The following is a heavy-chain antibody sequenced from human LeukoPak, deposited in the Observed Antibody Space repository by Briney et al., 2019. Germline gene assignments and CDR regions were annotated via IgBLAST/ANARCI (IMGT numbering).Heavy chain of an antibody. D-gene: IGHD3-3*01. CDR3: ARQSRKVLRFLECFDY. CDR2: IYHSGST. Sequence: SGTLSLTCAVTGYSISSGYYWGWIRQPPGKGLEWIGSIYHSGSTYYNPSLKSRVTISVDTSKNQFSLKLSSVTAADTAVYYCARQSRKVLRFLECFDYRGQGTLVTVSS. CDR1: GYSISSGYY. J-gene: IGHJ4*02. V-gene: IGHV4-38-2*01.